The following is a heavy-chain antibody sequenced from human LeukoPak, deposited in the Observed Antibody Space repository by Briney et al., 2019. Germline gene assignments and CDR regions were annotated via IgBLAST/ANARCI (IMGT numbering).Heavy chain of an antibody. CDR2: IGYTGTDT. CDR3: ARDLTERKYYIAY. Sequence: GGSLGLSCAASGFTFSSFGMHWVRQAPGEGLEWVAYIGYTGTDTYYADSVKGRFTISRDNSKNTGHLQVNSLRAADTALYSCARDLTERKYYIAYWGQGTLVTVSS. CDR1: GFTFSSFG. J-gene: IGHJ4*02. D-gene: IGHD2-8*02. V-gene: IGHV3-30*02.